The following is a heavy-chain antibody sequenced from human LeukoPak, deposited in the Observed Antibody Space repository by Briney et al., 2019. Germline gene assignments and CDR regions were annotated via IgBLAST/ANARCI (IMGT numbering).Heavy chain of an antibody. D-gene: IGHD2-2*01. CDR1: GFTFSSFG. Sequence: GGSLRLPCAASGFTFSSFGMHWVRQAPGKGLEWVAFIRYDGSNKYYADSVKGRFTISRDNSKNTLYLQMNSLRAEDTAMYYCAKDFFSIVVVPAANDYYYYMDVWGKGTTVTVSS. CDR3: AKDFFSIVVVPAANDYYYYMDV. J-gene: IGHJ6*03. V-gene: IGHV3-30*02. CDR2: IRYDGSNK.